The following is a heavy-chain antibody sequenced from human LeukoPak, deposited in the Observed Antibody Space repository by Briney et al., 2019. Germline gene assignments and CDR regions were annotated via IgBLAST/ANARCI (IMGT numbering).Heavy chain of an antibody. V-gene: IGHV5-51*01. CDR2: IYPGDSDT. CDR1: GYSFTSYW. D-gene: IGHD3-10*01. J-gene: IGHJ4*02. Sequence: GASLKISCEGSGYSFTSYWIGWVRQMPGKGPEWMGIIYPGDSDTRYSPSFQGQVTISADKSISTAYLQWSSLKASDTAMYYCARLTMVRGVIRQIDYWGQGTLVTVSS. CDR3: ARLTMVRGVIRQIDY.